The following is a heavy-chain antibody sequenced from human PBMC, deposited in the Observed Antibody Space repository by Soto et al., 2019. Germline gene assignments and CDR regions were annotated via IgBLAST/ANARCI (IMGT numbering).Heavy chain of an antibody. CDR2: INYSGST. D-gene: IGHD2-21*01. V-gene: IGHV4-59*01. CDR1: GGSISSYY. Sequence: QVQLQESGPGLVKPSETLSLTCTVSGGSISSYYWSWIRQPPGKGLEWIGYINYSGSTNYSPSLSSRVTISVDTSKNQFSLKLSSVTAADTAVYYCARGDEGGDNYYYYYYMDVWGKGTTVTVSS. CDR3: ARGDEGGDNYYYYYYMDV. J-gene: IGHJ6*03.